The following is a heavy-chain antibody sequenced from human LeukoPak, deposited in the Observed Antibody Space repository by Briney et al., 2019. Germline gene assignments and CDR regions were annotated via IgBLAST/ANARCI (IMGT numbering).Heavy chain of an antibody. J-gene: IGHJ4*02. D-gene: IGHD5-18*01. V-gene: IGHV5-10-1*01. CDR2: IDPSDSYT. CDR1: GYSFTSYW. CDR3: ARQTQLWLPHYFDY. Sequence: GESLKISCKGPGYSFTSYWISWVRQMPGKGLEWMGRIDPSDSYTNYSPSFQGHVTISADKSISTAYLQWSSLKASDTAMYYCARQTQLWLPHYFDYWGQGTLVTVSS.